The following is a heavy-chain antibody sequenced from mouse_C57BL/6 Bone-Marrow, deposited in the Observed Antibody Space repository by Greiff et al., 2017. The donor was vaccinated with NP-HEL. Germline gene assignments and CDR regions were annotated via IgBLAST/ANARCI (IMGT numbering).Heavy chain of an antibody. Sequence: QVQLQQPGTELVKPGASVKLSCKASGYTFTNYWIHWVKQRPGQGLEWIGNINPSNGGSNYNEKFKSKATLTVDKSSSTAYMQLSSLTSEDSAVYYCARTGNWDGNWYVDVWGTGTTVTVSS. CDR3: ARTGNWDGNWYVDV. J-gene: IGHJ1*03. V-gene: IGHV1-53*01. D-gene: IGHD4-1*02. CDR1: GYTFTNYW. CDR2: INPSNGGS.